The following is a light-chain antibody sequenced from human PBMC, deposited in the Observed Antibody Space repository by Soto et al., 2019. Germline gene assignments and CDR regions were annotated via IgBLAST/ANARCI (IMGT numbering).Light chain of an antibody. CDR3: QSYDSSLIGYV. CDR1: SSNIGAGYD. CDR2: GNS. V-gene: IGLV1-40*01. J-gene: IGLJ1*01. Sequence: QSVLTQPPSVSGAPGYRVTISCTVSSSNIGAGYDVHWYQQLPGTAPKLLIYGNSNRPSGVPDRFSGSKSGTSASLAITGLQAEDESDYSCQSYDSSLIGYVFGTGTKLTVL.